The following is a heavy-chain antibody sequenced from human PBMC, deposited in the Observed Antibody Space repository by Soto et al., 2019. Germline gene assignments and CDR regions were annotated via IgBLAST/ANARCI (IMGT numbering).Heavy chain of an antibody. J-gene: IGHJ4*02. CDR1: GFSLSTYHMG. Sequence: QITLKESGPTLVRPAQTLTLTCDFSGFSLSTYHMGVAWIRQPPGTALEWLALIYWDDDKRYSPSLKDRLAISKGTSSNQVVLTLTNVDPGDTATYFCAHAGDYDLLTFDHWGPGTLVTVSS. CDR3: AHAGDYDLLTFDH. V-gene: IGHV2-5*02. D-gene: IGHD4-17*01. CDR2: IYWDDDK.